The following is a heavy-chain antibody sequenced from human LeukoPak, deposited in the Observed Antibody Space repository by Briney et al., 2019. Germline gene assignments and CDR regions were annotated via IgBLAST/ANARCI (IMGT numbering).Heavy chain of an antibody. V-gene: IGHV4-59*08. CDR3: ARLEYCSSTSCHGAFDI. D-gene: IGHD2-2*01. Sequence: PSETLSLTCTVSGGSISSYYWSWIRQPPGKGLEWIGYIYYSGSTNYNPSLKSRVTISVDTSKNQFSLKLSSVTAADTAVYYCARLEYCSSTSCHGAFDIWGQGTMVTVSS. CDR1: GGSISSYY. CDR2: IYYSGST. J-gene: IGHJ3*02.